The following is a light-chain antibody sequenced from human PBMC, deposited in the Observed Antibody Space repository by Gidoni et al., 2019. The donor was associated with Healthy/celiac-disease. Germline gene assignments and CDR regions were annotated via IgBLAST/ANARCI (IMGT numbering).Light chain of an antibody. J-gene: IGKJ1*01. V-gene: IGKV1-39*01. CDR3: QQSYSTPPWT. Sequence: DIQMTQSPSSLSASVGDRVTITCRASQSISSYLNWYQQKPGKAPKLLIYAASSLQSGVPPRFSGSGSGTDFTLTISSLQPADFATYYCQQSYSTPPWTFGQGTKVEIK. CDR1: QSISSY. CDR2: AAS.